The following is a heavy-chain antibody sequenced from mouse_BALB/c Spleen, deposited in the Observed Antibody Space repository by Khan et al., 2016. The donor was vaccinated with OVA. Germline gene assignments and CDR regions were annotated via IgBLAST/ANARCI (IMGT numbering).Heavy chain of an antibody. V-gene: IGHV1-9*01. CDR1: GYTFSSYW. D-gene: IGHD2-2*01. CDR3: ARGGYGGFAY. Sequence: QVQLKESGGDLMKPGASVKISCKATGYTFSSYWIEWVKQRPGHGLEWIGQIFPGSVSTTYNEKFKGKATFTADKSSNTAYMQLSSLTSEDSAVHYGARGGYGGFAYWGQGTLVTVSA. CDR2: IFPGSVST. J-gene: IGHJ3*01.